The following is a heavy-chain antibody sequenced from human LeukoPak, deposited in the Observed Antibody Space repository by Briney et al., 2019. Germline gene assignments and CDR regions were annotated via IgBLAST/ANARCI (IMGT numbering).Heavy chain of an antibody. CDR1: GGSISTYY. CDR2: IYHSGST. D-gene: IGHD6-6*01. V-gene: IGHV4-59*01. J-gene: IGHJ1*01. Sequence: SETLSLTCTVSGGSISTYYWNWIRQPPGKGLEWIGYIYHSGSTNYNPSLQSRVTISVDTSKNQFSLNLNSVTAADTAVYYCARGGAARLHFQNWGQGTLVTVSP. CDR3: ARGGAARLHFQN.